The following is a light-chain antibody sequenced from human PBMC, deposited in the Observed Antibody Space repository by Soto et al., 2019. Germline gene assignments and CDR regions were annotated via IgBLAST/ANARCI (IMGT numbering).Light chain of an antibody. J-gene: IGKJ2*01. CDR3: QQRSNWPPMYS. CDR1: QSVTGY. V-gene: IGKV3-11*01. Sequence: EIVLTQSPATLSLSPGERATLSCRASQSVTGYLAWYQQKPGQAPRLLIYGASNRATSIPARFSGSGSGTDFTLTISSLEPEDFAVYYCQQRSNWPPMYSFGQGTKLEIK. CDR2: GAS.